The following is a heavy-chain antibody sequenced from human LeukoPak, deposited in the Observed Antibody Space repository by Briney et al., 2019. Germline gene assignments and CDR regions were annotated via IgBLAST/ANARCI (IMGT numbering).Heavy chain of an antibody. CDR3: ARDLNSSGQPTPDAFDI. CDR2: IYYSGST. V-gene: IGHV4-39*07. D-gene: IGHD3-22*01. J-gene: IGHJ3*02. CDR1: GGSISSSSYY. Sequence: PSETLSLTCTVSGGSISSSSYYWGWIRQPPGKGLEWIGSIYYSGSTYYNPSLKSRVTISVDTSKNQFSLKLSSVTAADTAVYYCARDLNSSGQPTPDAFDIWGQGTMVTVSS.